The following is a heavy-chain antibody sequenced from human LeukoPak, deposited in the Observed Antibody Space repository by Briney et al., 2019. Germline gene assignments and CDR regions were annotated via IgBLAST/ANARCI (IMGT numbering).Heavy chain of an antibody. J-gene: IGHJ6*02. Sequence: ASVKVSCKASGYIFTNYINWVRQATGQGPEWMAWMNPNSGNTGYAQKFQGRITLTRDTSISTAYMELSSLTSEDTAVYYCARGPILVRGVIMADSVGGLDVWGQGTTVTVSS. CDR3: ARGPILVRGVIMADSVGGLDV. V-gene: IGHV1-8*01. CDR2: MNPNSGNT. D-gene: IGHD3-10*01. CDR1: GYIFTNY.